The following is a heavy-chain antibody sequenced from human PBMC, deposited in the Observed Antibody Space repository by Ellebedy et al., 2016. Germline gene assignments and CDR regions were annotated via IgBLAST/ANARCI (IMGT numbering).Heavy chain of an antibody. D-gene: IGHD3-10*01. V-gene: IGHV3-21*04. CDR2: ISPRSTYI. J-gene: IGHJ4*02. Sequence: GGSLRLSXVASGVSFSTYGLNWVRQAPGKGLEWVSSISPRSTYIYYTDSVKGRFTISRDNARNSLFLQMNSLGAEDTAIYYCAKSLYGSASTGMDSWGQGTLVTVSS. CDR1: GVSFSTYG. CDR3: AKSLYGSASTGMDS.